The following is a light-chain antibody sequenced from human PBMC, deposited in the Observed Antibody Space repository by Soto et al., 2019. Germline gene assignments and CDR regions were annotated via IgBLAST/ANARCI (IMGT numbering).Light chain of an antibody. CDR2: KAS. CDR1: QSISSW. J-gene: IGKJ1*01. V-gene: IGKV1-5*03. CDR3: QQYNSYSVT. Sequence: DIQMTQSPSTLSASVGDRVTITCRASQSISSWLAWYQQKPGKAPKLLIYKASSLESGLPSRFSGSGSGTEFTLTISSLQPDDFAIYYCQQYNSYSVTFGQGTKVEIK.